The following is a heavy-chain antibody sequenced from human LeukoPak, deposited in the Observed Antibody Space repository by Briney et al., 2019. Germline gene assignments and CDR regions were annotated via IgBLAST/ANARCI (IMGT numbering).Heavy chain of an antibody. V-gene: IGHV3-53*01. CDR3: ARGLGYCTSTTCLLPFDY. Sequence: GGSLRLSCAASGFTVSTYYMTWVRQAPGKGLESVSVIYSGGSTYYADSVKGRFTVSRDNSKNTLYLQMNSLRAEDTAMYYCARGLGYCTSTTCLLPFDYWGQGTLVTVSS. CDR1: GFTVSTYY. J-gene: IGHJ4*02. CDR2: IYSGGST. D-gene: IGHD2-2*01.